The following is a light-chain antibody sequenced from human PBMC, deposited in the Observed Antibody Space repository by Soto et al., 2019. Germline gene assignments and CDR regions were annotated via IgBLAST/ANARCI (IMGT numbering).Light chain of an antibody. V-gene: IGKV3-15*01. CDR3: QQFNNWPYT. CDR1: QSVSTN. J-gene: IGKJ2*01. Sequence: EIVLTQSPGTLSVSPGERANLSCRASQSVSTNLAWFQQKPGQAPRLLIYGASTRATGIPARFSGSGSGTEFTLTIHSLQSEDLAVYYCQQFNNWPYTFGQGTKLEV. CDR2: GAS.